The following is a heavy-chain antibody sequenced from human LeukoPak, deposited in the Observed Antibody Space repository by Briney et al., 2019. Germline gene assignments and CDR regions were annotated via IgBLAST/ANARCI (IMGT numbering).Heavy chain of an antibody. D-gene: IGHD2-2*01. J-gene: IGHJ3*02. Sequence: GASVKVSCKASGGTFSSYAISWVRQAPGQGLEWMGGIIPIFGTANYAQKFQGRVTITADESTSTAYMELSSLRSEDTAVYYCARERCSSTSCQGAFDIWGQGTMVTVSS. CDR3: ARERCSSTSCQGAFDI. CDR1: GGTFSSYA. V-gene: IGHV1-69*13. CDR2: IIPIFGTA.